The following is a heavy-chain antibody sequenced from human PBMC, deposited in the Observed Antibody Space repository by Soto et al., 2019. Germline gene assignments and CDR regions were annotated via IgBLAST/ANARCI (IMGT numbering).Heavy chain of an antibody. CDR3: ASSHGDGDYVGY. CDR1: GYTFTSYA. V-gene: IGHV1-3*01. J-gene: IGHJ4*02. Sequence: QVQLVQSGAEVKKPGASVKVSCKASGYTFTSYAMHWVRQAPGQSLEWMGWINAVNGNTKYSQKFQGRVTITRDTSASTAYMELSSLRSEDTAVYYCASSHGDGDYVGYWGQGALVTVSS. D-gene: IGHD4-17*01. CDR2: INAVNGNT.